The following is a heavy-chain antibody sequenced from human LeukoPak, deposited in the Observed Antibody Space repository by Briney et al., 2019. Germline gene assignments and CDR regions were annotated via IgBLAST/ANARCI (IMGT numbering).Heavy chain of an antibody. J-gene: IGHJ5*02. CDR1: GFTLSDYH. CDR3: ARSGGPGTYHQLRYNWFDP. Sequence: GGSLRLSCAASGFTLSDYHMNWVRQAPGKGLEWLSSITTISHYIYYAGAVRGRFTISRDNAENSLYQQMNSLRGEDTAVYYCARSGGPGTYHQLRYNWFDPWGQGTLVTVSS. V-gene: IGHV3-21*01. CDR2: ITTISHYI. D-gene: IGHD3-10*01.